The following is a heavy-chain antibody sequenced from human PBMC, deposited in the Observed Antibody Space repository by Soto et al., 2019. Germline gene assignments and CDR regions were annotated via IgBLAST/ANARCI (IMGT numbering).Heavy chain of an antibody. CDR1: GGSIRDYF. V-gene: IGHV4-59*01. CDR3: ARDRKLVIPGNYFYYGMDV. Sequence: PSETLSLTCSVSGGSIRDYFWTWVRQPPGKGLEWIGYISSSGTIKYNSSLKSRVTISLDTSRNHFSLKLSSVTTADTAVYFCARDRKLVIPGNYFYYGMDVWGQGTTVTV. CDR2: ISSSGTI. J-gene: IGHJ6*02. D-gene: IGHD3-9*01.